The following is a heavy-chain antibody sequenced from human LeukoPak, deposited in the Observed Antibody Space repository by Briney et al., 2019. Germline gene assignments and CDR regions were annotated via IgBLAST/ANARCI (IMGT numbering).Heavy chain of an antibody. CDR2: IESDGGRT. J-gene: IGHJ4*02. Sequence: GGSLRLSCAASGFTFSHYWMHWVRQAPGKGLVWVSRIESDGGRTDYANSLKGRFTISRDNAKNTLYLEMNSLRAEDTAVYYCARVGHCSSTACFIDYWGQGTLVTVSS. D-gene: IGHD2-2*01. V-gene: IGHV3-74*01. CDR1: GFTFSHYW. CDR3: ARVGHCSSTACFIDY.